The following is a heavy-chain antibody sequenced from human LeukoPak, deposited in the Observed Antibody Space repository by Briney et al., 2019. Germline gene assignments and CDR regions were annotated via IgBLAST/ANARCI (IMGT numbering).Heavy chain of an antibody. CDR3: ARGRSRGVRFDY. D-gene: IGHD3-10*01. J-gene: IGHJ4*02. CDR1: GFTFSNYV. V-gene: IGHV3-30*04. Sequence: PGGSLRLSCAASGFTFSNYVHWVRQAPGKGLEWVAVISYDGTKKYYADSVKGRFTISRDNSNNTLYLQMNSLRAEDTAVYYCARGRSRGVRFDYWGQGTLVTVSS. CDR2: ISYDGTKK.